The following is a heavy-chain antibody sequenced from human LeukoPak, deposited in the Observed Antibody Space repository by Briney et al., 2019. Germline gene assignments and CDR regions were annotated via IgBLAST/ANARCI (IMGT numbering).Heavy chain of an antibody. CDR3: ARVNFFDSSGYTHDAFDI. J-gene: IGHJ3*02. CDR1: GGSISSGGYY. V-gene: IGHV4-30-2*01. CDR2: IYHSGST. Sequence: PSQTLSLTCTVSGGSISSGGYYWSWIRQPPGEGLEWIGYIYHSGSTYYNPSLKSRVTISVDRSKNQFSLKLSSVTAADTAVYYCARVNFFDSSGYTHDAFDIWGQGTLVTVSS. D-gene: IGHD3-22*01.